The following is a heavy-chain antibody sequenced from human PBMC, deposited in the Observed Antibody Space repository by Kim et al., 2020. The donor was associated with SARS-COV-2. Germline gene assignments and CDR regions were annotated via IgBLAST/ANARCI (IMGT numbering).Heavy chain of an antibody. Sequence: ASVKVSCKASGYTFGSYAMHWVHQAPGQRLEWMGWLNAGNGNTKYSQKFQGRVTITRDTSASTAYMVLSSLRSEDTAVYYCARVTTHWYFDLWGRGTQVTVSS. V-gene: IGHV1-3*01. D-gene: IGHD3-22*01. CDR3: ARVTTHWYFDL. CDR2: LNAGNGNT. J-gene: IGHJ2*01. CDR1: GYTFGSYA.